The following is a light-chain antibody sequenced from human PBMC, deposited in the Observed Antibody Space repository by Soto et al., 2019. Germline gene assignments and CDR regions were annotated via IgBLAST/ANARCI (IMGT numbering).Light chain of an antibody. V-gene: IGKV1-39*01. CDR1: QSISSY. Sequence: DIQMTQSPSTLAASVGDIVTIPCRASQSISSYLNWYQQKPGKAPKLLIYAASSLQSGVPSRFSGSGSGTDFTLTISSLQPEDFGTYYCQQNYSTPRTFGGGTKVDI. J-gene: IGKJ4*01. CDR2: AAS. CDR3: QQNYSTPRT.